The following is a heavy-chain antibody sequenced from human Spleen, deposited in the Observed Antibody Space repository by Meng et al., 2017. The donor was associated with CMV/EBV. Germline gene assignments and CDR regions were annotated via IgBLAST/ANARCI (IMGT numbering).Heavy chain of an antibody. CDR2: IYYSGST. CDR3: ARNTYRHVDY. CDR1: GGSISSGGYY. D-gene: IGHD2-21*01. V-gene: IGHV4-31*03. Sequence: SETLSLTCTVSGGSISSGGYYWSWIRQHPGKGLEWIGYIYYSGSTYYNPSLKSRVTISVETSKNQFSLKLSSVTAADTAVYYCARNTYRHVDYWGQGTLVTVSS. J-gene: IGHJ4*02.